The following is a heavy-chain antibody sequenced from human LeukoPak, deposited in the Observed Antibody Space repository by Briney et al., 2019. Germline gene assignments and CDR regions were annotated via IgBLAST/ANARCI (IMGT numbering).Heavy chain of an antibody. D-gene: IGHD1-7*01. CDR1: GGSFSGYY. J-gene: IGHJ4*02. Sequence: ETLSLTCAVYGGSFSGYYWSWVRQAPGKGLEWVSAISGSGGSTYYADSVKGRFTISRDNSKNTLYLQMNSLRAEDTAVYYCAKDLLELGIFDYWGQGTLVTVSS. CDR3: AKDLLELGIFDY. CDR2: ISGSGGST. V-gene: IGHV3-23*01.